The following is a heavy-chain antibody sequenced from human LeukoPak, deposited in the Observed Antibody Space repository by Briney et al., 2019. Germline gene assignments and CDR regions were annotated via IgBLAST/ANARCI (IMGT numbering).Heavy chain of an antibody. CDR3: AKDAGSGSYYGLYYYYGMDV. J-gene: IGHJ6*02. V-gene: IGHV3-23*01. Sequence: PGGSLRLSCAASGFTFSSYSMNWVRQAPGKGLEWVSAISGSGGSTYYADSVKGRFTISRDNSKNALYLQMNSLRAEDTAVYYCAKDAGSGSYYGLYYYYGMDVWGQGTTVTVSS. D-gene: IGHD3-10*01. CDR1: GFTFSSYS. CDR2: ISGSGGST.